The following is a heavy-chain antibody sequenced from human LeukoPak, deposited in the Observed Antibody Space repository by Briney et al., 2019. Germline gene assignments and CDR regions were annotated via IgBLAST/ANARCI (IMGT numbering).Heavy chain of an antibody. Sequence: SETLSLTCIVSGGSINSHYWSWIRQPPGKGLEWIGDIHYTGTTKYNPSVKSRVTISVDTSKNQFSLELSSVTATDTAVYFCATNRVGTYDRPFDIWGQGTMVTVSS. CDR1: GGSINSHY. CDR3: ATNRVGTYDRPFDI. D-gene: IGHD1-26*01. CDR2: IHYTGTT. J-gene: IGHJ3*02. V-gene: IGHV4-59*08.